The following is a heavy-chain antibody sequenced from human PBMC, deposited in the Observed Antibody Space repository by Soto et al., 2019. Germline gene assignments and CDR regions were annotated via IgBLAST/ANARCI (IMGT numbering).Heavy chain of an antibody. J-gene: IGHJ4*02. CDR1: GDSVSSNSAA. CDR3: ARNLEHYSSSWFDY. D-gene: IGHD6-13*01. Sequence: PSQTLSLTCAISGDSVSSNSAAWNWIRQPPGKRLEWIGYIYYSGSTNYNPSLKSRVTISVDTSKNQFSLKLSSVTAAETAVYYCARNLEHYSSSWFDYWGQGTLVTVSS. CDR2: IYYSGST. V-gene: IGHV4-61*01.